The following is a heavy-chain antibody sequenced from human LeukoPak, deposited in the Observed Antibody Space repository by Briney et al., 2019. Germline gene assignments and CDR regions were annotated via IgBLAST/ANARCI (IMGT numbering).Heavy chain of an antibody. J-gene: IGHJ4*02. CDR3: ARVTDYVWGSSQYYFDY. CDR1: GYTFTSYY. V-gene: IGHV1-46*01. Sequence: ASVKVSCNASGYTFTSYYMHWVRQAPGQGLEWMGIINPSGGSTSYAQKFQGRVTMTRDTSTSTVYMELSSLRSEDTAVYYCARVTDYVWGSSQYYFDYWGQGTLVTVSS. D-gene: IGHD3-16*01. CDR2: INPSGGST.